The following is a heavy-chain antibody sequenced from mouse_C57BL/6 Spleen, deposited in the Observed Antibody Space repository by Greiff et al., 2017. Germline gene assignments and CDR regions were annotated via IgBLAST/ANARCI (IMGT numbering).Heavy chain of an antibody. CDR2: ISYDGSN. CDR3: ARDPSYSNYGAY. V-gene: IGHV3-6*01. Sequence: VQLQQSGPGLVKPSQSLSLTCSVTGYSITSGYYWNWIRQFPGNKLEWMGYISYDGSNNYNPSLKNRISITRDTSKNQFFLKLNSVTTEDTATYYCARDPSYSNYGAYWGQGTLVTVSA. D-gene: IGHD2-5*01. CDR1: GYSITSGYY. J-gene: IGHJ3*01.